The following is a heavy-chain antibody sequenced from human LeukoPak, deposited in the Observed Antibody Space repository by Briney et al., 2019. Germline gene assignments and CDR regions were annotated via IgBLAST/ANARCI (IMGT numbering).Heavy chain of an antibody. CDR3: ARASPRVYSYGQRKYYFDY. D-gene: IGHD5-18*01. CDR2: IYTSGST. Sequence: PSETLSLTCTVSGGSISSYYWSWIRQPAGKGLEWIGRIYTSGSTNYNPSLKSRVTMSVDTSKNQFSLKLSSVTAVDTAVYYCARASPRVYSYGQRKYYFDYWGQGTLVTVSS. CDR1: GGSISSYY. J-gene: IGHJ4*02. V-gene: IGHV4-4*07.